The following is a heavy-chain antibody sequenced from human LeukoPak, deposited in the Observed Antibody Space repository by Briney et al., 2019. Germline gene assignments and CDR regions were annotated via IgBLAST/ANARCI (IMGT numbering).Heavy chain of an antibody. CDR1: GFTFSSYW. CDR2: IKQDGSEK. Sequence: GGSLRLSCAASGFTFSSYWMSWVRQAPGKGLEWVANIKQDGSEKYYVDSVKGRFTISRDNAKNSLYLQMNSLRAEDTAVYYCARKSRDPRFAATPTDYWGQGTLVTVSS. D-gene: IGHD2-15*01. V-gene: IGHV3-7*01. J-gene: IGHJ4*02. CDR3: ARKSRDPRFAATPTDY.